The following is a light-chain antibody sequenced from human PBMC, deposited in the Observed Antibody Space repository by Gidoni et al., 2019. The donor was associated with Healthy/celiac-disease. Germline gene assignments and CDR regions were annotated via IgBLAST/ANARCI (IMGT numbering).Light chain of an antibody. CDR3: QQYGSPPGLT. Sequence: EIVLTQSPGTLSLSPGERATLSCRASQSVSSSYLAWYQQKPGQAPRLLIYGASSRATGIPDRFSGSGSGTDFTLTISILEPEDFAVYYCQQYGSPPGLTFGGGTKVEIK. J-gene: IGKJ4*01. V-gene: IGKV3-20*01. CDR2: GAS. CDR1: QSVSSSY.